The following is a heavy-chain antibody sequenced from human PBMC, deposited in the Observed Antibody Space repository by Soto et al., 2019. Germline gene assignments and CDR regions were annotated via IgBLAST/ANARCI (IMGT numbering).Heavy chain of an antibody. CDR1: GFTFSSYA. CDR2: ISYDGSNK. Sequence: QVQLVESGGGVVQPGRSLRLSCAASGFTFSSYAMHWVRQAPGKGLEWVAVISYDGSNKYYADSVKGRFTISRDNSKNTRYLQMNSLRAEDTAVYYCARDEGEGAVSLDYWGQGTLVTVSS. V-gene: IGHV3-30-3*01. CDR3: ARDEGEGAVSLDY. J-gene: IGHJ4*02. D-gene: IGHD1-26*01.